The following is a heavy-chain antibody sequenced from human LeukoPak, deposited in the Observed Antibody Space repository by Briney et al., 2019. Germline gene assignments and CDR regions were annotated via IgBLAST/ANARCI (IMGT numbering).Heavy chain of an antibody. V-gene: IGHV4-59*13. CDR1: GGSISSYY. Sequence: SETLSLTCTVSGGSISSYYWSWIRQPPGKGLEWIGYIYYSGTTNYTPSLKSRVTISVDTSKNQFSLKLWSVTAADTAVYYCASGGWQDITHWGQGTLVTVSS. CDR3: ASGGWQDITH. J-gene: IGHJ4*02. D-gene: IGHD3-16*01. CDR2: IYYSGTT.